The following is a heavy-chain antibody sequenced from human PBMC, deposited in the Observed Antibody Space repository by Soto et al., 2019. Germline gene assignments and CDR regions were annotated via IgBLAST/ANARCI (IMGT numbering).Heavy chain of an antibody. Sequence: VGSLRLSCAASGFTFSSYWMHWVRQAPGKGLVWVSRINSDGSSTSYADSVKGRFTISRDNAKNTLYLQMNSLRAEDTAVYYCARARIAVAGYDYWGQGTLVTVSS. J-gene: IGHJ4*02. V-gene: IGHV3-74*01. CDR2: INSDGSST. CDR3: ARARIAVAGYDY. D-gene: IGHD6-19*01. CDR1: GFTFSSYW.